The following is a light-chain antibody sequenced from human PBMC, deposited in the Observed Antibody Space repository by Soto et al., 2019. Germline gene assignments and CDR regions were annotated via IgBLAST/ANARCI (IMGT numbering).Light chain of an antibody. CDR3: QQYGDSVHT. J-gene: IGKJ4*01. V-gene: IGKV3-20*01. CDR1: QSVTSNF. CDR2: GAS. Sequence: EIVLTQSPGTLSLSPGERATFSCRAGQSVTSNFLAWYQQKSGQTPGLLIYGASSRASGIPDRFSGSGSGTDFTLTISRLEPEDFAVYYCQQYGDSVHTFGGGTKVEIK.